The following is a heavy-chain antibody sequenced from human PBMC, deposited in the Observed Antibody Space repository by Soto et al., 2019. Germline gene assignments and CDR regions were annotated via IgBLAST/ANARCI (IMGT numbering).Heavy chain of an antibody. CDR1: SGVFSGYY. Sequence: SETLSLTCGVQSGVFSGYYWSWIRQSPGKGLEWIGEIHHSGSTHYTPSLKGRLTMSADSSRKQFSLRLSSVTAADTAVYFCARSVAVPGAHIDYWGQGTQVTVSS. CDR3: ARSVAVPGAHIDY. CDR2: IHHSGST. V-gene: IGHV4-34*01. D-gene: IGHD6-19*01. J-gene: IGHJ4*02.